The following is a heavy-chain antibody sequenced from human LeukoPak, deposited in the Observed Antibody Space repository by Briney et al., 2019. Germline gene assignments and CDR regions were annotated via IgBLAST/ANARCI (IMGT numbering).Heavy chain of an antibody. CDR2: ISWNSGSI. CDR3: AKVAVQWLVQNAFDI. V-gene: IGHV3-9*01. Sequence: GRSLRLSCAASGFTFDDYAMHWVRQAPGKGLEWVSGISWNSGSIGYADSVKGRFTISRDNAKNSLYLQMNSLRAEDTALYYCAKVAVQWLVQNAFDIWGQGTMATVSS. CDR1: GFTFDDYA. D-gene: IGHD6-19*01. J-gene: IGHJ3*02.